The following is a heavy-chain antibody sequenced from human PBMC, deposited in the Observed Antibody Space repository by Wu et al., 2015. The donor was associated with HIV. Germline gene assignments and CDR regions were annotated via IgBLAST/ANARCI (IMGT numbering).Heavy chain of an antibody. CDR2: INPNSGGT. J-gene: IGHJ6*03. CDR3: ARDPNSGDPFYYYYYYMDV. CDR1: GYTFTGYY. D-gene: IGHD1-26*01. Sequence: QVQLVQSGAEVKKPGASVKVSCKASGYTFTGYYMHWVRQAPGQGLEWMGWINPNSGGTNYAQKFQGRVTMTRDTSISTAYMELSRLRSDDTAVYYCARDPNSGDPFYYYYYYMDVWGKGTTVTVSS. V-gene: IGHV1-2*02.